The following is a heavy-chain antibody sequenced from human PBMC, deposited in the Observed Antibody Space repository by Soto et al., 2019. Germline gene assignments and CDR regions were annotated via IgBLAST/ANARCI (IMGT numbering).Heavy chain of an antibody. CDR3: ARQIYDSDTGPNFQYYFDS. CDR2: IDPSGSQT. Sequence: GESLKISCKGAGDSFSGYWITWVRQKPGKGLEWMGRIDPSGSQTYYTPSFQGHVTISATKSITTVFLQWSSLRASDTAMYYCARQIYDSDTGPNFQYYFDSWGQGPPVTVSS. J-gene: IGHJ4*02. D-gene: IGHD3-22*01. CDR1: GDSFSGYW. V-gene: IGHV5-10-1*01.